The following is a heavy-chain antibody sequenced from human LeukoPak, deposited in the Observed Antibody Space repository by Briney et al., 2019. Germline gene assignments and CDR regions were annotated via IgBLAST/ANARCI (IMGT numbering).Heavy chain of an antibody. CDR1: GFTFDDYA. CDR2: ISWNSGSI. J-gene: IGHJ4*02. CDR3: AKDNGPYGSGSYLYYFDY. Sequence: PGGSLRLSCAASGFTFDDYAMHWVRQAPGKGLEWVSGISWNSGSIGYADSVKGRFTISRDNAKNSLYLQMNSLRAEDTALYYCAKDNGPYGSGSYLYYFDYWGQGTLVTVSS. D-gene: IGHD3-10*01. V-gene: IGHV3-9*01.